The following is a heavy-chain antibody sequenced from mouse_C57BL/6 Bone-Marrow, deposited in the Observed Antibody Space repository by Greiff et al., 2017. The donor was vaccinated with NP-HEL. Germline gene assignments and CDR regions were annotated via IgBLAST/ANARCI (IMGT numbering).Heavy chain of an antibody. CDR1: GYTFTSYW. CDR2: IHPNSGST. CDR3: ARDYAYYSNYYWYFDV. J-gene: IGHJ1*03. D-gene: IGHD2-5*01. V-gene: IGHV1-64*01. Sequence: QVQLKQPGAELVKPGASVKLSCKASGYTFTSYWMHWVKQRPGQGLEWIGMIHPNSGSTNYNEKFKSKATLTVDKSSSTAYMQLSSLTSEDSAVYYCARDYAYYSNYYWYFDVWGTGTTVTVSS.